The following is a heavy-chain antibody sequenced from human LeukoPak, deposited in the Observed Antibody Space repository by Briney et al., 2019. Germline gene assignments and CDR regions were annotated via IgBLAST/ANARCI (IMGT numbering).Heavy chain of an antibody. CDR3: ARGQYYDYVWGSYRYNWFDP. J-gene: IGHJ5*02. CDR2: IIPIFGTA. V-gene: IGHV1-69*13. CDR1: GGTFSSYA. D-gene: IGHD3-16*02. Sequence: SVKVSCKASGGTFSSYAISWVRQAPGQGLEWMGGIIPIFGTANYAQKFQGRVTITADESTSTAYMELSSLRSEDTAVYYCARGQYYDYVWGSYRYNWFDPWGQGTLVTVSS.